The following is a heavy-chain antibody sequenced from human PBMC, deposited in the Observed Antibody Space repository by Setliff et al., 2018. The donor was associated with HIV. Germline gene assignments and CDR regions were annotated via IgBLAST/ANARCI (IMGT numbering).Heavy chain of an antibody. J-gene: IGHJ5*02. Sequence: PSETLSLTCTISGGSFGVYRWSWIRQSAGRGLAWIGRIDSSGTTDDKPSLKGRVAISVDTSRNQFSLRVTSVTAADTAVYFCARDRHSSGLGSYGPWGPGILVTVSS. D-gene: IGHD3-10*01. V-gene: IGHV4-4*07. CDR1: GGSFGVYR. CDR2: IDSSGTT. CDR3: ARDRHSSGLGSYGP.